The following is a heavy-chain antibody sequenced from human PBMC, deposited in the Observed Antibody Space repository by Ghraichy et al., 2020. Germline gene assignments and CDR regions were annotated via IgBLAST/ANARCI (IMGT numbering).Heavy chain of an antibody. V-gene: IGHV6-1*01. CDR3: ARDVLLMYNPWHWRLAY. D-gene: IGHD1-14*01. J-gene: IGHJ4*02. CDR1: GDSVSTNSAA. Sequence: SQTLSLTCAISGDSVSTNSAAWTWIRQSPSRGLEWLGRTYYRSQGQTDYAPSVRSRITINADTSKNQFSLQLNSVTPEDTAVYYFARDVLLMYNPWHWRLAYWGPGTLVTVAS. CDR2: TYYRSQGQT.